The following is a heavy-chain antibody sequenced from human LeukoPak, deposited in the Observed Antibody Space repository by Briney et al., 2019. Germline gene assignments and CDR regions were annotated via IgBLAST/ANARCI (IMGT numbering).Heavy chain of an antibody. CDR2: ISGSGGST. Sequence: AGGSLRLSCAASGFTFSSYAMSWVRQAPGKGLEWVSAISGSGGSTYYADSVKGRFTISRDNSKNTLYLQMSSLRAEDTAVYYCARDRWLPALARGALDVWGKGTTVTVSS. V-gene: IGHV3-23*01. D-gene: IGHD5-12*01. CDR3: ARDRWLPALARGALDV. J-gene: IGHJ6*04. CDR1: GFTFSSYA.